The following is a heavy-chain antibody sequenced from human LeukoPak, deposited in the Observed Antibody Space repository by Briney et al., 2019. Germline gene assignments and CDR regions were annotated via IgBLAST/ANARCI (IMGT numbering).Heavy chain of an antibody. V-gene: IGHV3-30-3*01. CDR3: AREGGDIVVVPAAISMSDAFDI. D-gene: IGHD2-2*01. CDR2: ISYDGSNK. J-gene: IGHJ3*02. CDR1: GFTFSSYA. Sequence: GRSLRLSCAASGFTFSSYAMHWVRQAPGKGLEWVAVISYDGSNKYYADSVKGRFTISRDNSKNTLYLQMNSLRAEDTAVYYCAREGGDIVVVPAAISMSDAFDIWGQGTMVTVSS.